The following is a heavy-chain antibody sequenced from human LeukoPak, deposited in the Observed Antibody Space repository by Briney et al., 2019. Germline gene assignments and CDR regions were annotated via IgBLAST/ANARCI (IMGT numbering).Heavy chain of an antibody. CDR1: GFTFSSYA. V-gene: IGHV3-9*01. D-gene: IGHD4-17*01. J-gene: IGHJ4*02. CDR2: ISWNSGSI. Sequence: GRSLKLSCAASGFTFSSYAMHWVRQAPGKGLEWVLGISWNSGSIGYADSVKGRFTISRDNAKNSLYLQMNSLRAEDTAVYYCARDLYGDYLLDYWGQGTLVTVSS. CDR3: ARDLYGDYLLDY.